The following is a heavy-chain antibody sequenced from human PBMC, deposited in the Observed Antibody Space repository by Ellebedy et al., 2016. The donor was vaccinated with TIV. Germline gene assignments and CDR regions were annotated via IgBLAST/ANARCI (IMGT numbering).Heavy chain of an antibody. V-gene: IGHV4-28*01. CDR2: IYFSGST. CDR3: AGFSRDDYNSLSSPKFDY. CDR1: GYSISSSNW. D-gene: IGHD5-24*01. Sequence: MPSETLSLTCAVSGYSISSSNWWGWIRQPPGKGLEWIGYIYFSGSTYYKPSLKSLVTMSVDTSKNQFSLKLNSVTAADSAIYYCAGFSRDDYNSLSSPKFDYWGQGTLATVSS. J-gene: IGHJ4*02.